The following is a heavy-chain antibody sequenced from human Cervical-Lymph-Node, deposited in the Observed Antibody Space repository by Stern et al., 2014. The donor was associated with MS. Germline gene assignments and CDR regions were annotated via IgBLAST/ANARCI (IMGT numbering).Heavy chain of an antibody. V-gene: IGHV3-21*01. CDR3: ARGYGGNSEGDY. CDR2: ISSTATYI. D-gene: IGHD4-23*01. Sequence: EVQLVESGGGLVKPGESLRLSCAVSGFTFSTSSMNWVRQAPGKGLEWVSSISSTATYIYYADSVKGRFPISRDNAKNSLYLQMNSLSPQDTAVYYCARGYGGNSEGDYWGQGTLVIVSS. J-gene: IGHJ4*02. CDR1: GFTFSTSS.